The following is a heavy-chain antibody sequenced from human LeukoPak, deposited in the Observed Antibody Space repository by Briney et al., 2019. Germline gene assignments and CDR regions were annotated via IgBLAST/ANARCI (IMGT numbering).Heavy chain of an antibody. D-gene: IGHD2-2*01. CDR3: ARVGARYCSATSCYFDS. J-gene: IGHJ4*02. V-gene: IGHV3-7*04. Sequence: GGSLRLSCAASGFTFNNYWMSWVRQAPGKGLEWVANIKQDGSEEYYVDSVKGRFTISRDNAKNSLYLQMNSVRAEDSAVYYCARVGARYCSATSCYFDSWGKGTLVTVSS. CDR1: GFTFNNYW. CDR2: IKQDGSEE.